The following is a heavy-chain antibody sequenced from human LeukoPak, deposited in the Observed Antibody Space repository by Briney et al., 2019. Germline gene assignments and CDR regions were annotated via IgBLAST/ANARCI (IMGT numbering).Heavy chain of an antibody. D-gene: IGHD6-19*01. J-gene: IGHJ5*02. Sequence: SHTLSLTCAISGDSVSSNSAAWNWIRQSPSRGLEWLGRTYYRSKWYNDYAVSVKSRITINPDTSKNQFSLQLNSVTPEDTAVYYCAKAVAGLWGQENWFDPWGQGTLVTVSS. CDR3: AKAVAGLWGQENWFDP. V-gene: IGHV6-1*01. CDR2: TYYRSKWYN. CDR1: GDSVSSNSAA.